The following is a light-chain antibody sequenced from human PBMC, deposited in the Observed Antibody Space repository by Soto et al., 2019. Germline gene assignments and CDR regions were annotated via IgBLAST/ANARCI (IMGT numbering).Light chain of an antibody. CDR1: QGISSL. J-gene: IGKJ1*01. V-gene: IGKV1-9*01. CDR3: QQFNSYPRT. CDR2: AAS. Sequence: DIQLTQSPSLLSASVGDRVTITCRASQGISSLLAWYQQQSGKAPKLLISAASTLQSGVPSRFSGSGSGTEFTLTISSLQPEDFATYYWQQFNSYPRTFGQGTTVEIK.